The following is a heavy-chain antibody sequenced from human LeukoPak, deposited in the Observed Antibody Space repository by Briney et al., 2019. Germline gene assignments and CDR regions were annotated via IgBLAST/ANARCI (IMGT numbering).Heavy chain of an antibody. J-gene: IGHJ6*03. Sequence: SETLSLTCTVSGGSISSYYWSWIRQPAGKGLEWIGRIHTSGSTNYNPSLKSRVTISVDTSKNQFSLKLSSVTAADTAVYYCARALAWPYYYDSSGYFNKYYYYYMDVWGKGTTVTVSS. CDR3: ARALAWPYYYDSSGYFNKYYYYYMDV. V-gene: IGHV4-4*07. CDR2: IHTSGST. D-gene: IGHD3-22*01. CDR1: GGSISSYY.